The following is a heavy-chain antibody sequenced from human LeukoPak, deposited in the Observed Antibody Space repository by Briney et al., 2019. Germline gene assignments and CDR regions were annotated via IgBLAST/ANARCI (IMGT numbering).Heavy chain of an antibody. CDR2: INSDGSST. CDR3: ARERITIFGVATGDDY. D-gene: IGHD3-3*01. Sequence: PGGSLRLSCAASGFSFRTYWMHWVRQAPGKGLVWVSRINSDGSSTSYADSVKGRFTISRDNAKNTLYLQMNSLRAEDTAVYYCARERITIFGVATGDDYWGQGTLVTVSS. CDR1: GFSFRTYW. V-gene: IGHV3-74*01. J-gene: IGHJ4*02.